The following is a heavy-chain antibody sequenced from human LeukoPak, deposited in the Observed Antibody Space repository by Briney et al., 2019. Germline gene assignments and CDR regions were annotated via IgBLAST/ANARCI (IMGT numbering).Heavy chain of an antibody. CDR2: SSGSGGST. V-gene: IGHV3-23*01. CDR1: GFTYCIYP. D-gene: IGHD4-17*01. CDR3: AKGLGYGDYKWFDP. Sequence: PGGPLRLSCAASGFTYCIYPVIWARQARGKALEWVSSSSGSGGSTYDAASMKGRSTISRDNSKNTLYLKMNSMRAEDTVVYYCAKGLGYGDYKWFDPWGQGTLVTVSS. J-gene: IGHJ5*02.